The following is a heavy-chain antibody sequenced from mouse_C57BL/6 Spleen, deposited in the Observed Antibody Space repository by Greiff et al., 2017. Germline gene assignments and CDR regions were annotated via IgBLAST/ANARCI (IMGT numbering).Heavy chain of an antibody. J-gene: IGHJ2*01. V-gene: IGHV1-62-2*01. CDR3: ARHEDQNYYGRGFDY. CDR1: GYTFTEYT. Sequence: QVQLKESGAELVKPGASVKLSCKASGYTFTEYTIHWVKQRSGQGLEWIGWFYPGSGSIKYNEKFKDKATLTADKSSSTVYMELSRLTSEDSAVYFCARHEDQNYYGRGFDYWGQDTTLTVSS. D-gene: IGHD1-1*01. CDR2: FYPGSGSI.